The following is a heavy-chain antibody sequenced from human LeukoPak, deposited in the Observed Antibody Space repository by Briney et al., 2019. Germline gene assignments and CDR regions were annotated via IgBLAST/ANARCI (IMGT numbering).Heavy chain of an antibody. J-gene: IGHJ6*02. Sequence: PGGSLRLSRAASGFTFSSYAMHWVRQAPGTGLEWVAVISYDGSNKYYADSVKGRFTISRDNSKNTLYLQMNSLRAEDTAVYYCARDRTKQLWYYYYYYGMDVWGQGTTVTVSS. CDR1: GFTFSSYA. CDR3: ARDRTKQLWYYYYYYGMDV. D-gene: IGHD5-18*01. CDR2: ISYDGSNK. V-gene: IGHV3-30-3*01.